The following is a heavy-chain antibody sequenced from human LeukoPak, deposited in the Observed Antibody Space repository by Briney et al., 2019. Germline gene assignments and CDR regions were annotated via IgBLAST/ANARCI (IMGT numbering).Heavy chain of an antibody. CDR2: IYYSGST. D-gene: IGHD3-16*01. J-gene: IGHJ3*02. V-gene: IGHV4-59*01. CDR1: GGSISSYY. Sequence: SETLSLTCTVSGGSISSYYWSWIRQPPGKGLEWIGYIYYSGSTNYNPSLKSRVTISVDTSKDQFSLKLSSVTAADTAVYYCARAFFRGGVTFDIWGQGTMVTVSS. CDR3: ARAFFRGGVTFDI.